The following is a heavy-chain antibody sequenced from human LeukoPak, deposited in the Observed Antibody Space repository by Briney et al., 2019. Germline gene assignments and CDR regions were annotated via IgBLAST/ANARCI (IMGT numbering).Heavy chain of an antibody. CDR1: GFTFSSYA. D-gene: IGHD6-13*01. V-gene: IGHV3-64*01. CDR3: ASIGAAGDNWFDP. Sequence: GGSLRLSCAASGFTFSSYAMHWVRQAPGKGLEYVSAISSNGGSTYYANSVKGRFTISRDNSKNTLYLQMGSLRAEDMAVYYCASIGAAGDNWFDPWGQGTLVTVSS. CDR2: ISSNGGST. J-gene: IGHJ5*02.